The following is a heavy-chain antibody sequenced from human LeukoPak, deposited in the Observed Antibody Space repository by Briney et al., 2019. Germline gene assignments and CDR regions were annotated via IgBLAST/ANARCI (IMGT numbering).Heavy chain of an antibody. CDR2: ISGSGGST. V-gene: IGHV3-23*01. Sequence: GGSLRLSCAASGFTFSSYAMSWVRQAPGKGLEWVSAISGSGGSTYYADSVKGRFTISRDNSKNTLYLQMNSLRAGDTAVYYCAKDGVWFGEFPFDYWGQGTLVTVTS. CDR1: GFTFSSYA. J-gene: IGHJ4*02. CDR3: AKDGVWFGEFPFDY. D-gene: IGHD3-10*01.